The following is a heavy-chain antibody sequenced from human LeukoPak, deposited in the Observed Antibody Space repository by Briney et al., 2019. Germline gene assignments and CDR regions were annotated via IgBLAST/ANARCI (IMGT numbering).Heavy chain of an antibody. CDR1: GFTFSSYS. D-gene: IGHD2-2*01. Sequence: PGGSLRLSCAASGFTFSSYSMNWVRQAPGKGLEWVSSISSSSSYIYYTDSVKGRFTISRDNAKKSLYLQMNSLRAEDTAVYYCARDIVVVPAAIDVGGYYGMDVWGQGTTVTVSS. V-gene: IGHV3-21*01. CDR2: ISSSSSYI. CDR3: ARDIVVVPAAIDVGGYYGMDV. J-gene: IGHJ6*02.